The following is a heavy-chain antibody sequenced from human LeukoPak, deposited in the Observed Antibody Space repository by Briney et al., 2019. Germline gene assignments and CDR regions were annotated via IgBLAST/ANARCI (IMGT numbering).Heavy chain of an antibody. Sequence: GDSLRLSCAASGFTYSSYSMNWVRQAPGKGLEWVSSITGSSTYIHYADSVKGRFTISRDNAKNSLYLQMNSLRAEDTAVYYCARGFADFVWGSYPSSYWGQGILVTVSS. D-gene: IGHD3-16*02. J-gene: IGHJ4*02. CDR3: ARGFADFVWGSYPSSY. V-gene: IGHV3-21*01. CDR2: ITGSSTYI. CDR1: GFTYSSYS.